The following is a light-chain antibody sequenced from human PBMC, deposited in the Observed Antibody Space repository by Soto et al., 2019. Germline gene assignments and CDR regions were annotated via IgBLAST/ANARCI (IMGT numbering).Light chain of an antibody. V-gene: IGKV1-39*01. CDR1: QSISSY. Sequence: DIQMTQSPSSLSASVGDRVTITCRESQSISSYLNWYQQKPGKAPKLLIYAASSLQSGVPSRFSGSGSGTDFTLTISSLHPEDFATYYCQQSYSTLTFGPGTKVDIK. CDR2: AAS. CDR3: QQSYSTLT. J-gene: IGKJ3*01.